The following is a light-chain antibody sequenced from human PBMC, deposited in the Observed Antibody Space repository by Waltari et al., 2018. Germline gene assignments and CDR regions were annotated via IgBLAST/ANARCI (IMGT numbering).Light chain of an antibody. CDR2: AAS. Sequence: DIQMTQSPSSLSASVGDRVTITCRASQNISSYSNWYQQKAGKAPNTLVYAASSLQSGVPSRFSGSGSGTEFTLTISSLQPEDFATYYCQQSNSTPLTFGGGTKVEIK. J-gene: IGKJ4*01. V-gene: IGKV1-39*01. CDR1: QNISSY. CDR3: QQSNSTPLT.